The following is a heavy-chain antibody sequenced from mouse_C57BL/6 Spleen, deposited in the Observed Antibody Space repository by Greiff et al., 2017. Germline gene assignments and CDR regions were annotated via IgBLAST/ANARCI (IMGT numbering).Heavy chain of an antibody. D-gene: IGHD2-4*01. CDR2: ISYDGSN. Sequence: EVQRVESGPGLVKPSQSLSLTCSVTGYSITSGYYWNWIRQFPGNKLEWMGYISYDGSNNYNPSLKNRISITRDTSKNQFFLKLNSVTTEETATYYCAIYYDYDGYFDVWGTGTTVTVSS. CDR3: AIYYDYDGYFDV. J-gene: IGHJ1*03. V-gene: IGHV3-6*01. CDR1: GYSITSGYY.